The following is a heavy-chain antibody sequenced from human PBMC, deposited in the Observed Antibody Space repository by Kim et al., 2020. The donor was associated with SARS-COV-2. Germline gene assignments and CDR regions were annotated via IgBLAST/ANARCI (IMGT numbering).Heavy chain of an antibody. Sequence: SVKVSCKASGGTFSSYAISWVRQAPGQGLEWMGGIIPIFGTANYAQKFQGRVTITADESTSTAYMELSSLRSEDTAVYYCARVYCSSTSCFYYYYGMDVWGQGTTVTVSS. CDR1: GGTFSSYA. CDR2: IIPIFGTA. CDR3: ARVYCSSTSCFYYYYGMDV. V-gene: IGHV1-69*13. D-gene: IGHD2-2*01. J-gene: IGHJ6*02.